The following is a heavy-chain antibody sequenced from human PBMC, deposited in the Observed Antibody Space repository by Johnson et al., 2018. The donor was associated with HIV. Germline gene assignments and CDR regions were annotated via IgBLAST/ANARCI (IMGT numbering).Heavy chain of an antibody. CDR3: ASAPEVRGIDAFDI. CDR2: VSSSGSST. V-gene: IGHV3-23*04. J-gene: IGHJ3*02. Sequence: VQLVESGGGVVQPGGSLRLSCAASGFTFDDYGMSWVRQAPGKGLEWVSGVSSSGSSTDHADSVKGRFTISRDNSKNSVYLQMNILTAEDTAVYYCASAPEVRGIDAFDIWGQGTMVTVS. D-gene: IGHD3-10*01. CDR1: GFTFDDYG.